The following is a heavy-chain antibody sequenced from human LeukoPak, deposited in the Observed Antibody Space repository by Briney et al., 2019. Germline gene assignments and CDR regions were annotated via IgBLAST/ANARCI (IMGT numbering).Heavy chain of an antibody. J-gene: IGHJ4*02. Sequence: PGGSLRLSCAASGFTFSSYWMNWVRQAPGKGLEWVANIKQDGSDKYYVDSVRGRFTISRDNAKNSLYLQMNSLRAKDTAVYYCARDPHRGGDFDYWGQGTLVTVSS. CDR3: ARDPHRGGDFDY. CDR1: GFTFSSYW. V-gene: IGHV3-7*01. CDR2: IKQDGSDK. D-gene: IGHD3-16*01.